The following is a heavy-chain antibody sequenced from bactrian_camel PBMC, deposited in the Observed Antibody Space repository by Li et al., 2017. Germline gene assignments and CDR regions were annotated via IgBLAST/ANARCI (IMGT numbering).Heavy chain of an antibody. CDR1: EFTFSSYT. CDR3: SILCGTRPY. D-gene: IGHD2*01. Sequence: DVQLVESGGGSVQPGGSLRLSCAASEFTFSSYTMNWVRQAPGRGLEWVATLYSGGTSTRYADSAKGRFTISQDSAKNMLFLQMNNLKPEDTAMYYCSILCGTRPYWGQGTQVTVS. J-gene: IGHJ4*01. V-gene: IGHV3S42*01. CDR2: LYSGGTST.